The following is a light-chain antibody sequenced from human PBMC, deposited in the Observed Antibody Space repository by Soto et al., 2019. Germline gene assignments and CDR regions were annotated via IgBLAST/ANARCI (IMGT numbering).Light chain of an antibody. CDR3: QSYDSSLSGRYV. CDR2: GNS. Sequence: QSVLTQPPSVSGAPGQRVTISCTGSSSNIGAGYDVHWYQRLPGTAPKLLIYGNSNRPSGVPDRFSGSKSGTSASLAITGLQAEDEADYYCQSYDSSLSGRYVSGTGTKVTVL. CDR1: SSNIGAGYD. V-gene: IGLV1-40*01. J-gene: IGLJ1*01.